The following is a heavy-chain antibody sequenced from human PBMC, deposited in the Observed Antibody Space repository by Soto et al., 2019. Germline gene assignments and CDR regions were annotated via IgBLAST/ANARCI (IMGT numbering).Heavy chain of an antibody. Sequence: PSQTRSLTCVISGDSVSSNSAAWNWIRQSPSRGLEWLGRTYYRSKWYNDYAVSVKSRITINPDTSKNQFSLQLNSVTPEDTAVYYCARDAYSSSSFGYYYGMDVWGQGTTVTVSS. D-gene: IGHD6-6*01. CDR1: GDSVSSNSAA. V-gene: IGHV6-1*01. CDR2: TYYRSKWYN. J-gene: IGHJ6*02. CDR3: ARDAYSSSSFGYYYGMDV.